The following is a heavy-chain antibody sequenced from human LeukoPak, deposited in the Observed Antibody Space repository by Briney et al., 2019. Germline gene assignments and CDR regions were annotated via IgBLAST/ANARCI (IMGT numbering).Heavy chain of an antibody. CDR2: IKQDGSEK. CDR1: GFTFSNYW. J-gene: IGHJ4*02. Sequence: PGGSLRLSCAASGFTFSNYWMSWARQAPGKGLEWVANIKQDGSEKYYVDSVKGRFTISRDNAKNSLYLQMNSLRAEDTAVYYCARDYSSGYYYFDYWGQGTLVTVSS. D-gene: IGHD3-22*01. CDR3: ARDYSSGYYYFDY. V-gene: IGHV3-7*01.